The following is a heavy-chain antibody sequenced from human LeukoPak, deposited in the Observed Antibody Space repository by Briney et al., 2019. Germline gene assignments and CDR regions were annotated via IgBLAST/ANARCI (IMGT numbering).Heavy chain of an antibody. Sequence: SETLSLTCTVSGGAISSYYWCWIRQPPGKGLDWIGYIYYSGNTKYNPSLKSRVTISVDTSKNQFSLKLSSVTAADTAVYYCARVVDYGDYGSPGYYYYMDVWGKGTTVTVSS. CDR3: ARVVDYGDYGSPGYYYYMDV. CDR2: IYYSGNT. D-gene: IGHD4-17*01. V-gene: IGHV4-59*01. CDR1: GGAISSYY. J-gene: IGHJ6*03.